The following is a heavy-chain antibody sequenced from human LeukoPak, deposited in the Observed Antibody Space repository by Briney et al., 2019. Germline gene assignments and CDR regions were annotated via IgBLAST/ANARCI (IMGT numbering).Heavy chain of an antibody. CDR1: GYTFTSYG. J-gene: IGHJ4*02. CDR3: ARGSTVRYYYDSNGYYRGAFDY. Sequence: ASVKVSCKASGYTFTSYGISWVRQAPGQGLEWVGWISAYNGHTNYAQNLQGRVTMTTDTSTSTVYMELRSLRSDDTAVYFCARGSTVRYYYDSNGYYRGAFDYWGQGTLVTVSS. D-gene: IGHD3-22*01. V-gene: IGHV1-18*01. CDR2: ISAYNGHT.